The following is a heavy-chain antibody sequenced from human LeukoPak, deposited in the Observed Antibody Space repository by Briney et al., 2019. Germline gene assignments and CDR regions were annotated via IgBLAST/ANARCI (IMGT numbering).Heavy chain of an antibody. Sequence: SETLSLTCTVSGGSISTSSYYWAWIRQPPGKGLEWIGSVSYSGSTYYNPSLKSRVTISVDTSKNQLSLKLSSVTAADTAVYYCAKSNGGNPASHWGQGTLVTVSS. J-gene: IGHJ4*02. CDR3: AKSNGGNPASH. V-gene: IGHV4-39*01. CDR2: VSYSGST. D-gene: IGHD4-23*01. CDR1: GGSISTSSYY.